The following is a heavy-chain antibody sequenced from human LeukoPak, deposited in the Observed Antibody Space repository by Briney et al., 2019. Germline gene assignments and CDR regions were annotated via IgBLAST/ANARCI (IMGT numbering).Heavy chain of an antibody. CDR3: AKAGDCSSTSCYLSWVDY. Sequence: GGSLRLSCAASGFTFSSYAMSWVRQAPGRGLEWVSAISGSGGSTYYADSVKGRFTISRDNSKNTLYLQMNSLRAEDTAVYYCAKAGDCSSTSCYLSWVDYWGQGTLVTVSS. CDR2: ISGSGGST. D-gene: IGHD2-2*01. V-gene: IGHV3-23*01. J-gene: IGHJ4*02. CDR1: GFTFSSYA.